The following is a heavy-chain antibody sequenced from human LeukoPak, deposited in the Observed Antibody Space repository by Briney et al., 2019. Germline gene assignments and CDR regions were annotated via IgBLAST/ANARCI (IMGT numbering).Heavy chain of an antibody. CDR1: ELHP. J-gene: IGHJ4*02. Sequence: GGSLRLTCAASELHPMTWVRQGPGKGLEWVSAISRSGGSTYYADSVKGRFTISRDKSKNTLYLQMNSLRAEDTARYSCAKEGMVGTLRSGSIDYWGLGTLVTVSS. CDR2: ISRSGGST. D-gene: IGHD4-23*01. V-gene: IGHV3-23*01. CDR3: AKEGMVGTLRSGSIDY.